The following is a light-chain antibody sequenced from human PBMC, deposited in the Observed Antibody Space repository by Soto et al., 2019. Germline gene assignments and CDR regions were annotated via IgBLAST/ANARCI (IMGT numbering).Light chain of an antibody. V-gene: IGKV1-17*01. Sequence: DIQMTQSPSSLSASVGDRLTITCRASQVITNDLGWYQQKPGKAPKRLIYAASSLQSGVPSRFSGSGSGTEFTLTISSLQPEDFATYYCLQHTYLWTFGQGTKVDI. J-gene: IGKJ1*01. CDR3: LQHTYLWT. CDR1: QVITND. CDR2: AAS.